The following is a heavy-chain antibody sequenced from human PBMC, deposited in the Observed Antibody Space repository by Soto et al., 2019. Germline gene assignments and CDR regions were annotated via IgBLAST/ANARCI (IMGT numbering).Heavy chain of an antibody. CDR3: AARYCVSSSCPDFDY. Sequence: ASVKVSCKASGYTFTSYFMHWVRQAPGQGLELMGIINPGGGTTIYAQMFQGRVTMTRDTSTTTVYMELSSLKSEDTAVYYCAARYCVSSSCPDFDYWGQGTLVTVSS. CDR2: INPGGGTT. D-gene: IGHD2-2*01. J-gene: IGHJ4*02. CDR1: GYTFTSYF. V-gene: IGHV1-46*01.